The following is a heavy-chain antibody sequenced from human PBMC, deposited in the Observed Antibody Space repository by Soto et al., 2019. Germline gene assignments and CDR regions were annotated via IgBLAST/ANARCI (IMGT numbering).Heavy chain of an antibody. Sequence: EVQLVESGGGLVKPGGSLRLSCAASGFTFGSCAMNWVRQAPGKGLEWVASISATETYIYYADSVKGRFTISRDNSRKSLFLQMNSLRAEDTAVYYCARDSYESRDQIFDFWGLGTLVTVS. D-gene: IGHD3-3*01. CDR1: GFTFGSCA. J-gene: IGHJ4*02. CDR2: ISATETYI. V-gene: IGHV3-21*02. CDR3: ARDSYESRDQIFDF.